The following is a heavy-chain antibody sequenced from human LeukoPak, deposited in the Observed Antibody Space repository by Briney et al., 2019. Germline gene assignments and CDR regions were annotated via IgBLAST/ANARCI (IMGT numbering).Heavy chain of an antibody. CDR3: ARDHLDYYDMKFH. V-gene: IGHV3-30-3*01. D-gene: IGHD3-22*01. CDR1: GFTFSSYA. Sequence: PGRSLRLSCAASGFTFSSYAMHWVRQAPGKGLEWVAVISYDGSNKYYADSVKGRFTISRDNSKNTLYLQMNSLRAEDTAVYYCARDHLDYYDMKFHWGQGTLVAVSS. J-gene: IGHJ4*02. CDR2: ISYDGSNK.